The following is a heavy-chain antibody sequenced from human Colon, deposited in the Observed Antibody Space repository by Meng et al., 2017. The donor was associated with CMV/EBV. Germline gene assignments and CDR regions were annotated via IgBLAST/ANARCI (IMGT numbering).Heavy chain of an antibody. J-gene: IGHJ4*02. CDR2: ISGSGFTT. CDR1: LPDFKAST. Sequence: GGSLRLSCAASLPDFKASTINWVRQAPGKGLEWLTLISGSGFTTYYADSVKGRVTVSRDNSKKMVYLQMSGLRAEDTAVYYCAKDPPDYWGQGTLVTVSS. V-gene: IGHV3-23*01. CDR3: AKDPPDY.